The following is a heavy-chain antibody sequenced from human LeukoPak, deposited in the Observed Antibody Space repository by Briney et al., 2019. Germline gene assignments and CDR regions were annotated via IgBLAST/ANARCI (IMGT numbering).Heavy chain of an antibody. J-gene: IGHJ4*02. CDR3: ARQSPPPYVLRFLEWPDSYYFDY. CDR1: GGSISSSSYY. D-gene: IGHD3-3*01. Sequence: PSETLSLTCTVSGGSISSSSYYWVWIRQPPGKGLEWIGSIYYSGSTYYNPSLKSRVTISVDTSKNQFSLKLSSVTAADTAVYYRARQSPPPYVLRFLEWPDSYYFDYWGQGTLVTVSS. CDR2: IYYSGST. V-gene: IGHV4-39*01.